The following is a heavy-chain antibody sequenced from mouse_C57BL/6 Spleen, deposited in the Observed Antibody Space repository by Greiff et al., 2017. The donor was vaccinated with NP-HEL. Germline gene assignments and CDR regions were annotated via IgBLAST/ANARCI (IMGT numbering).Heavy chain of an antibody. CDR1: GYTFTSYW. J-gene: IGHJ4*01. CDR2: IDPSDSYT. V-gene: IGHV1-50*01. Sequence: QVHVKQPGAELVKPGASVKLSCKASGYTFTSYWMQWVKQRPGQGLEWIGEIDPSDSYTNYNQKFKGKATLTVDTSSSTAYMQLSSLTSEDSAVYYCARRGYDPSMDYWGQGTSVTVSS. D-gene: IGHD2-3*01. CDR3: ARRGYDPSMDY.